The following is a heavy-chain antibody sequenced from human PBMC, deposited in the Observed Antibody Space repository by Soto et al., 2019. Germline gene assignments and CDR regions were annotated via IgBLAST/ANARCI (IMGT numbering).Heavy chain of an antibody. CDR2: INPNSGGT. CDR3: AREEQWLVGVIDY. J-gene: IGHJ4*02. CDR1: GYTFTGYY. Sequence: QVQLVQSGAEVKKPGASVKVSCKASGYTFTGYYMHWVRQAPGQGLEWMGWINPNSGGTNYAQKFQGRVTMTRDTCIRTASMELSRLRSDDTAVYYCAREEQWLVGVIDYWGQGPLVTVSS. D-gene: IGHD6-19*01. V-gene: IGHV1-2*02.